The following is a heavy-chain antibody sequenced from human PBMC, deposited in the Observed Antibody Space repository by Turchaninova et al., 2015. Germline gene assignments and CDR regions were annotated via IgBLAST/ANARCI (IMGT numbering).Heavy chain of an antibody. J-gene: IGHJ3*02. CDR3: VLPAEAFDI. Sequence: EVQLVESGGGLVQPGGSLRLSCSASGFTFSSYAMHWVRQAPGKGLEYVSAISGNGGSRYYAESVKGGFTISRDNSKNTRYLQMSSLRAEDTAVYYCVLPAEAFDIWGQGTMVTVSS. V-gene: IGHV3-64D*06. CDR2: ISGNGGSR. CDR1: GFTFSSYA.